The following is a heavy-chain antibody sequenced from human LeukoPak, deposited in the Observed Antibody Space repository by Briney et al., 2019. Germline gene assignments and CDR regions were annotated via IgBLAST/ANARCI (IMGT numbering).Heavy chain of an antibody. CDR3: ARAKASSGEYDY. V-gene: IGHV3-33*01. J-gene: IGHJ4*02. D-gene: IGHD3-10*01. CDR2: IWYDGSNK. CDR1: GFTFSSYG. Sequence: GGSLRLSCAASGFTFSSYGMHWVRQAPGKGLEWVAVIWYDGSNKYYADSVKGRFTISRDNSKNTLYLQMNSLRAEDTAVYYCARAKASSGEYDYWGQGTLVTVSP.